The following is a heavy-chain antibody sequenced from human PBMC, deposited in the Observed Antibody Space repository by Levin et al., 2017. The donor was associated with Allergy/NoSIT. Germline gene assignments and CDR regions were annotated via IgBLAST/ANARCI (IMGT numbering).Heavy chain of an antibody. Sequence: GESLKISCAASGFTVSSNYMSWVRQAPGKGLEWVSVIYSGGSTYYADSVKGRFTISRDNSKNTLYLQMNSLRAEDTAVYYCASLLWFGELLSKGVDYWGQGTLVTVSS. CDR3: ASLLWFGELLSKGVDY. J-gene: IGHJ4*02. D-gene: IGHD3-10*01. CDR1: GFTVSSNY. CDR2: IYSGGST. V-gene: IGHV3-66*01.